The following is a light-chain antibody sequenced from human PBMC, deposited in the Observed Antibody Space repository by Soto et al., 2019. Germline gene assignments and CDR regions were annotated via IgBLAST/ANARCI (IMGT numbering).Light chain of an antibody. J-gene: IGLJ3*02. Sequence: QSALTQPPSASGSPGRSVTISCSGTSSDVGDSNSVSWYQQHPGKAPKLIIYEVTKRPSGVPDRFSGSKSANAASLTVSGLQAEDEADYYCSSYAGSNIWVFGGGTKLTV. CDR2: EVT. V-gene: IGLV2-8*01. CDR1: SSDVGDSNS. CDR3: SSYAGSNIWV.